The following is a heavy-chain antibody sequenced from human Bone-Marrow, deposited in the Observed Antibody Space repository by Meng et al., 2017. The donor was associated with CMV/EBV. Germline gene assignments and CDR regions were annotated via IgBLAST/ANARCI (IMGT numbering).Heavy chain of an antibody. J-gene: IGHJ4*02. D-gene: IGHD2-15*01. CDR1: GDSVSSGSYY. V-gene: IGHV4-61*01. CDR3: ARGAGGHLDY. Sequence: TCTVAGDSVSSGSYYWSWIRQPAGKGLEWIGYIFYSGNTKYNPSLKSRVTISLDTSKNQFSLRLNSVTAADTAVYYCARGAGGHLDYWGQGMLVTVSS. CDR2: IFYSGNT.